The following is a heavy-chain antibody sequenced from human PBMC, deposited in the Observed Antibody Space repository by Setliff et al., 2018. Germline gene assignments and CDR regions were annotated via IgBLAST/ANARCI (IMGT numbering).Heavy chain of an antibody. Sequence: SETLSLTCTVSGGSINSGSYFWAWIRQPPGKGLEWIGEIYHSGSINYNPSLKSRVTMSVDKSKNQFSLKLTSVTAADTAVYYCARGLEGEDYFYYMDVWGKGNTVTAAS. V-gene: IGHV4-39*07. D-gene: IGHD2-21*01. CDR2: IYHSGSI. CDR3: ARGLEGEDYFYYMDV. J-gene: IGHJ6*03. CDR1: GGSINSGSYF.